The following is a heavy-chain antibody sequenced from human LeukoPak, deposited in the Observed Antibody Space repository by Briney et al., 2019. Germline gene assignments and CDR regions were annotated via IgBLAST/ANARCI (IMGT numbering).Heavy chain of an antibody. CDR2: ISSSGSTI. D-gene: IGHD3-22*01. J-gene: IGHJ4*02. V-gene: IGHV3-11*01. Sequence: GGSLRLSCAASGFTFSDYYMSWIRQAPGKGLEWVSYISSSGSTIYYADSVKGRFTISRDNAKNSLYLQMNSLRAEDTAVYYCARDRGYYDSSGYYPYYFDYWGQGTLVTVSS. CDR1: GFTFSDYY. CDR3: ARDRGYYDSSGYYPYYFDY.